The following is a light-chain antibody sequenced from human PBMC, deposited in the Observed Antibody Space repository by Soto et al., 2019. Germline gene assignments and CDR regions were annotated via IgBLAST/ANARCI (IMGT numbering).Light chain of an antibody. J-gene: IGLJ1*01. Sequence: QSVLTQPPSASGTPGQRVTISCSGSSSNIGSNTVNWYHQLPGTAPKLLIYTNNQRPSGVPERFSGSKSGTSASLAISGLQSEDEADYYCAAWDDSLNGYVFGTGTKLTVL. CDR3: AAWDDSLNGYV. CDR2: TNN. V-gene: IGLV1-44*01. CDR1: SSNIGSNT.